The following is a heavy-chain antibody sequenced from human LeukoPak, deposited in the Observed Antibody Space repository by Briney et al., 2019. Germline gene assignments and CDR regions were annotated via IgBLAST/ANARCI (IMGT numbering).Heavy chain of an antibody. D-gene: IGHD4-17*01. CDR1: GFTFSSYG. Sequence: GGSLRLSCAASGFTFSSYGMSWVRQAPGKGLEWVSVISGSGSSTYYADSVKGRFSISRDNSKNTLYLQMNSLRAEDTAVYYCAKAHTVTTFVADSWGQGTLVTVSS. CDR3: AKAHTVTTFVADS. CDR2: ISGSGSST. J-gene: IGHJ4*02. V-gene: IGHV3-23*01.